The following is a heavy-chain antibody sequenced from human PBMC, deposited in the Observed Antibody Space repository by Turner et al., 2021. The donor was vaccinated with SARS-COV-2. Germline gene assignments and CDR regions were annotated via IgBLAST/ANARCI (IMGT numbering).Heavy chain of an antibody. V-gene: IGHV3-48*01. CDR1: GFTFSSYS. J-gene: IGHJ6*02. D-gene: IGHD3-10*01. CDR3: ARERGFGIDV. Sequence: EVQLVESGGGLVQPGGSLTLSCAASGFTFSSYSMNWVRQAPGKGLEWVSYISTTSNTIYYADSVRGRFTISRDNAKNSLYLQMNSLRAEDTAVYYCARERGFGIDVWGQGTTVTVSS. CDR2: ISTTSNTI.